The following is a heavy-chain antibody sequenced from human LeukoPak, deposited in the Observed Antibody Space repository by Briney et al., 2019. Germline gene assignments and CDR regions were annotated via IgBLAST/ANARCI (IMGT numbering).Heavy chain of an antibody. J-gene: IGHJ3*02. Sequence: GGSLRLSCEAAGFSFRDYPMGWVRRASGKRLEWVSGISAGADVIFYADPVKGRFTISRDNSKNTLYLQMNSLRAEDTAVYYCAIEYNWNYGDPFDIWGQGTMVTVSS. CDR2: ISAGADVI. V-gene: IGHV3-23*01. D-gene: IGHD1-7*01. CDR3: AIEYNWNYGDPFDI. CDR1: GFSFRDYP.